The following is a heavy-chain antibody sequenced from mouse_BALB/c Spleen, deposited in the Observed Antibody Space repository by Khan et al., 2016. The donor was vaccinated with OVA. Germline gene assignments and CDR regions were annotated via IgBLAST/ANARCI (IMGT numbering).Heavy chain of an antibody. J-gene: IGHJ3*01. D-gene: IGHD1-1*02. CDR3: ATGNYAWFAY. CDR1: GFTFSSFV. Sequence: EVQLQESGGGLVEAGGSLKLSCAASGFTFSSFVMSWVRQTPEKRLEWVATISSAATYTYYPTSVKGRFTISRDNAKTTLYLQMNSLRSDDTAMYYCATGNYAWFAYWGQGTLVTVST. V-gene: IGHV5-9-3*01. CDR2: ISSAATYT.